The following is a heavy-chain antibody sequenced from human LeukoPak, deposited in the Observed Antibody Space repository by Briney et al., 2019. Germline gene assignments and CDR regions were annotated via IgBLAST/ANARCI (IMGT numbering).Heavy chain of an antibody. V-gene: IGHV3-48*04. Sequence: GGSLRLSCAASGFNFISYSMGWVRQAPGKGLEWISYISSSRSTILYADSVKGRFTISRDNAKNSLYLQMNRLRAEDTAVYYCAKVVNYYYMDVWGKGTTVTISS. CDR3: AKVVNYYYMDV. CDR2: ISSSRSTI. J-gene: IGHJ6*03. CDR1: GFNFISYS.